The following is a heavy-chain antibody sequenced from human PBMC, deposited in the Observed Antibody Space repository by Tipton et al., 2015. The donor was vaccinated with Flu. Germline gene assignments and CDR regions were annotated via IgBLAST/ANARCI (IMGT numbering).Heavy chain of an antibody. CDR3: ARSRDPRFGDPFDY. V-gene: IGHV3-21*01. CDR1: GFTFSSYS. J-gene: IGHJ4*02. CDR2: ISSSSSYI. D-gene: IGHD3-10*01. Sequence: SLRLSCAASGFTFSSYSMNWVRQAPGKGLEWVSSISSSSSYIYYADSVKGRSTISRDNAKNSLYLQMNSLRAEDTAVYYCARSRDPRFGDPFDYWGQGTLVTVSS.